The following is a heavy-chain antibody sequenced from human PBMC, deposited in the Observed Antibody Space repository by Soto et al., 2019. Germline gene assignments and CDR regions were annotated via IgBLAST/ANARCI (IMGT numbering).Heavy chain of an antibody. CDR1: GVSLSTSVLG. Sequence: ESGPTLVNPTQTLTLTCTFTGVSLSTSVLGVGWIRPPPGNALEWRALSYWNDDKRYSPSLMSRRTITKHTPKNQVVLTMTNMDPVDTATYYCAHSYYGMDVWGQGTTVA. V-gene: IGHV2-5*01. J-gene: IGHJ6*02. CDR3: AHSYYGMDV. CDR2: SYWNDDK.